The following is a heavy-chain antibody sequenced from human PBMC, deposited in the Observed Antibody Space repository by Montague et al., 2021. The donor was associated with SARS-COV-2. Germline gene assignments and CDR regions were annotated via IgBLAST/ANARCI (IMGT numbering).Heavy chain of an antibody. J-gene: IGHJ4*02. CDR1: GGSISSGCYY. Sequence: SETRSLTCTVAGGSISSGCYYWGWIRQPPGKGLEWIGNIDSSGSTYYKSRVTISVGTSKNQFSLKVTSVTAADTAVYYCARRVGGSGWLDYWGQGTLVTVSS. D-gene: IGHD6-25*01. CDR2: IDSSGST. V-gene: IGHV4-39*01. CDR3: ARRVGGSGWLDY.